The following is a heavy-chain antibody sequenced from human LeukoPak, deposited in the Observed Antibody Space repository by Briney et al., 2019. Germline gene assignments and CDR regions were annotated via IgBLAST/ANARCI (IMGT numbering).Heavy chain of an antibody. CDR3: ARVVDDYSNSDVFDY. V-gene: IGHV1-69*05. D-gene: IGHD4-11*01. Sequence: ASVKVSYKASGGTLSSYAIIWVRQAPAQAVEWMGRIIPIFGTANYAQQFQSRVAITTDDSTSTAFLELSSLRSEDTAVYNCARVVDDYSNSDVFDYWGQGTLVTVSS. J-gene: IGHJ4*02. CDR2: IIPIFGTA. CDR1: GGTLSSYA.